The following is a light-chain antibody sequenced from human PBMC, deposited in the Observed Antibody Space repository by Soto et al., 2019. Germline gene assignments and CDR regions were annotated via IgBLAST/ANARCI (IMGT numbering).Light chain of an antibody. J-gene: IGLJ1*01. V-gene: IGLV1-40*01. CDR1: SSNIGAGYD. Sequence: QSVLAHPPSVSGAPGRRVTISCTGSSSNIGAGYDVHWYQQLPGTAPKLLIYGNSNRPSGVPDRFSGSKSGTSASLAITGLQAEDEADYYCCSYAGSSYYVFGSGTKVTVL. CDR2: GNS. CDR3: CSYAGSSYYV.